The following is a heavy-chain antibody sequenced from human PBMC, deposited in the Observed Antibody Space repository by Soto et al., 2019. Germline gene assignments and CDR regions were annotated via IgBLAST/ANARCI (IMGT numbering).Heavy chain of an antibody. CDR3: ANICPSHSFYYASANS. J-gene: IGHJ5*02. Sequence: QVQLVQSGAEMKKPGSSVKVSCKASGGTFTSYAITWVRQAPGQGLEWMGGIIPIFGTPNYAQKSQGRVTVTADESRSTAYMELRSLSSEDTAVYYCANICPSHSFYYASANSWGQGALVTVSS. D-gene: IGHD3-10*01. CDR2: IIPIFGTP. CDR1: GGTFTSYA. V-gene: IGHV1-69*12.